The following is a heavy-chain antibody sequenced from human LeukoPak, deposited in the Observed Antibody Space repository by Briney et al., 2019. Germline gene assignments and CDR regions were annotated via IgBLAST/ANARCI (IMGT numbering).Heavy chain of an antibody. V-gene: IGHV3-33*01. CDR1: GFTFSSYG. J-gene: IGHJ4*02. D-gene: IGHD2-2*01. CDR3: ARLVVPAAYFDY. CDR2: IWYDGSNK. Sequence: GGSLRLSCAASGFTFSSYGMHWVRQAPGKGLEWVAVIWYDGSNKYYADSVKGRFTISRDTSKNTVYLQMNSLRAEDTAVYYCARLVVPAAYFDYWGQGTLVTVSS.